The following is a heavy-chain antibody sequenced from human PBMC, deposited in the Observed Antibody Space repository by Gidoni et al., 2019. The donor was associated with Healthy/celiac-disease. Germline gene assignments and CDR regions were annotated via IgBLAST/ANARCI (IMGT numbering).Heavy chain of an antibody. CDR2: ISSSSSYI. V-gene: IGHV3-21*01. D-gene: IGHD5-12*01. Sequence: EVQLVESGGGLVKPGGSLRLSCAASGFTFSSYSMNWVRQAPGKGLEWFSSISSSSSYIYYADSVKGRFTISRDNAKNSLYLQMNSLRAEDTAVYYCARDRVEMATISYAFDIWGQGTMVTVSS. CDR3: ARDRVEMATISYAFDI. J-gene: IGHJ3*02. CDR1: GFTFSSYS.